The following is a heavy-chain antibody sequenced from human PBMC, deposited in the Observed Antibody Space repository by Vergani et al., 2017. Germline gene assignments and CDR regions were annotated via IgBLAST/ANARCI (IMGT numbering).Heavy chain of an antibody. CDR3: ARDSRYSYGATCDY. CDR2: IKQDGSEK. J-gene: IGHJ4*02. Sequence: EVQLVESGGGLVQPGGSLRLSCAASGFTFSSYWMSWVRQAPGKGLEWVANIKQDGSEKYYVDSVKGRLTISRDNAKNSLYLQMNSLRAEDTAVYYCARDSRYSYGATCDYWGQGTLVTVSS. D-gene: IGHD5-18*01. V-gene: IGHV3-7*01. CDR1: GFTFSSYW.